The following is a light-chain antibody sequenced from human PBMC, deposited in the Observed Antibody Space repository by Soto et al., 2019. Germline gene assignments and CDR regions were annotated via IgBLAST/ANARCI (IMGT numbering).Light chain of an antibody. CDR1: SSNIGAGYD. J-gene: IGLJ1*01. V-gene: IGLV1-40*01. CDR2: GNS. Sequence: QSVLAQPPSVSGAPGQRVTISCTGSSSNIGAGYDVHWYQQLPGTAPKLLIYGNSNRPSGVPDRFSGSKSGTSASLAITWLQAEDEADYYCQSYDSSLSGFYVFGTGTKSPS. CDR3: QSYDSSLSGFYV.